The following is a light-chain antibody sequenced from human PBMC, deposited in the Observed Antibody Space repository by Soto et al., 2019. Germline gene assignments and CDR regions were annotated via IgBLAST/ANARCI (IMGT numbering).Light chain of an antibody. J-gene: IGKJ1*01. Sequence: EVVLTQSPGTLSLSPGERATLSCRASQTMSSNLAWHQQKPGQAPRLLIYGASSRVTGIPDRFSGSGSGTDFTLTISRLEPEDFAVYFCQQLERSPQTFGQGTKVEVK. CDR1: QTMSSN. CDR3: QQLERSPQT. V-gene: IGKV3-20*01. CDR2: GAS.